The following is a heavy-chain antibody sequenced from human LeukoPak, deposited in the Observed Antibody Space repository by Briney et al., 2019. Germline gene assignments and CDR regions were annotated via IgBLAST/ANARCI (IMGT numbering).Heavy chain of an antibody. V-gene: IGHV3-23*01. Sequence: GGSLRLSCAASGFTFSSYAMSWVRQAPGKGLEWVSAISGSGGSTYYADSVRGRFTISRDNSKNTLYLQMDSLRAEDTAVYYCAKAPDYDYVWGSYRYSFSFDYWGQGTLATVSS. CDR2: ISGSGGST. CDR1: GFTFSSYA. J-gene: IGHJ4*02. CDR3: AKAPDYDYVWGSYRYSFSFDY. D-gene: IGHD3-16*02.